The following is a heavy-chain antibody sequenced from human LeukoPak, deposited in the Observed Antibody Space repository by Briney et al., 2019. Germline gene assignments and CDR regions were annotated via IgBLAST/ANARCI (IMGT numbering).Heavy chain of an antibody. CDR2: IYHTGST. Sequence: GSLRLSCAASGFTFSSYAMSWVRQAPGRGLEWIGEIYHTGSTNYNPSLESRVTISVDKSKSHFSLKVTSVTAADTAIYYCARVVGNTNFDSWGQGALVTVSS. V-gene: IGHV4-4*02. CDR1: GFTFSSYAM. CDR3: ARVVGNTNFDS. D-gene: IGHD2-21*01. J-gene: IGHJ4*02.